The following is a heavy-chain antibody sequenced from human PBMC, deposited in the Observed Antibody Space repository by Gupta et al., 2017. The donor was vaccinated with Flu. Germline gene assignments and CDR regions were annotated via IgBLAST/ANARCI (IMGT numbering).Heavy chain of an antibody. CDR3: AKGGWNYAFAY. CDR1: GFTFSNFA. Sequence: EEQLLESGGDLVQPGGSLRLSCAVSGFTFSNFAMSWVRQAPGKGLEWVSAITSGGGATYYADSGKGRFTISRDNSKNMLYLQMNTLRAEDTAAYHCAKGGWNYAFAYWGQGTLVTVSS. V-gene: IGHV3-23*01. CDR2: ITSGGGAT. J-gene: IGHJ4*02. D-gene: IGHD1-7*01.